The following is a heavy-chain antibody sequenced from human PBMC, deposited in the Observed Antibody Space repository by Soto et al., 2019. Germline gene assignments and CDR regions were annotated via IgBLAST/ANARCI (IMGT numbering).Heavy chain of an antibody. V-gene: IGHV3-21*01. CDR3: ARDSYNWNYYYYYGMDV. CDR1: GFTFSSYS. Sequence: GGSLRLSCAASGFTFSSYSMNWVRQAPGKGLEWVSSISSSSSYIYYADSVKGRFTISRDNAKNSLYLQMNSLRAEDTAVYYCARDSYNWNYYYYYGMDVWGQGTTVTVSS. J-gene: IGHJ6*02. CDR2: ISSSSSYI. D-gene: IGHD1-20*01.